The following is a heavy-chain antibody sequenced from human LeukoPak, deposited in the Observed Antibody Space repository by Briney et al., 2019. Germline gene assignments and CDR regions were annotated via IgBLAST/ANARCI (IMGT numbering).Heavy chain of an antibody. CDR1: GGSFSGYY. J-gene: IGHJ4*02. D-gene: IGHD4-23*01. V-gene: IGHV4-34*01. CDR2: ISHSGST. Sequence: SETLSLTCAVYGGSFSGYYWSWIRQPPGKGLEWIGKISHSGSTNYNPSPKSRVTISVDTSKNQFSLKLSSVTAADTAVYYCARGLVSYGGNRHFDYWGQGTLVTVSS. CDR3: ARGLVSYGGNRHFDY.